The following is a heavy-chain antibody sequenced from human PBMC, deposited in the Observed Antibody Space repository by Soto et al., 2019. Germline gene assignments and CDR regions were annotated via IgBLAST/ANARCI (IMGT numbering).Heavy chain of an antibody. CDR1: GFTFSSYG. J-gene: IGHJ4*02. Sequence: GGSLRLSCVASGFTFSSYGMNWVRQAPGKGLEWVSGISASIGSTYYADSVKGRFTISRDNPKYAVYLQMNSLRAEDTDVYYCASRHSSNTGHRGQGTLVTVSS. V-gene: IGHV3-23*01. CDR2: ISASIGST. D-gene: IGHD6-13*01. CDR3: ASRHSSNTGH.